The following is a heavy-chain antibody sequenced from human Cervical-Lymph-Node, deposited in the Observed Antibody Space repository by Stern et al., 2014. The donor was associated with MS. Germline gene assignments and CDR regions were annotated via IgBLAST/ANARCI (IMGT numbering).Heavy chain of an antibody. V-gene: IGHV1-69*01. CDR2: IIPMFGKI. Sequence: VQLVESGAELKTPGSSVRISCKASGGTFTSYAINWVRQAPGQGPEWMGGIIPMFGKINYAQNFQGRVTISADESTGTAYMELTGLTSEDTAVFYCARDGRGNFFYFDLWGRGTLVTVSS. CDR1: GGTFTSYA. D-gene: IGHD4-23*01. CDR3: ARDGRGNFFYFDL. J-gene: IGHJ2*01.